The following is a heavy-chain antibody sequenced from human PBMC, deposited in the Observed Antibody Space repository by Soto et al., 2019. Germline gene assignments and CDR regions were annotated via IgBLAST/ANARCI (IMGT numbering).Heavy chain of an antibody. Sequence: SETLSLTCTVSGGSISSGGYYWSWIRQHPWKGLEWIGYIYYSGSTYYNPSLKSRVTISVDTSKNRFSLKLSSVTAADTAVYYCARGRNRGVTIFGLVTRRGYFDYWGQGXLVTVSS. CDR2: IYYSGST. V-gene: IGHV4-31*03. D-gene: IGHD3-3*01. CDR3: ARGRNRGVTIFGLVTRRGYFDY. CDR1: GGSISSGGYY. J-gene: IGHJ4*02.